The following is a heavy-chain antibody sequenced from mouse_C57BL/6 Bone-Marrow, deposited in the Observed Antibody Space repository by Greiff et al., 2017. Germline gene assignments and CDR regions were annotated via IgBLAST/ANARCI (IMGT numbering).Heavy chain of an antibody. CDR3: ARDYYGSSFWFAY. Sequence: VQLKQPGAELVMPGASVKLSCKASGYTFTSYWMHWVKQRPGQGLEWIGEIDPSDSYTNYNQKFKGKSTLTVDKSSSTAYMQLSSLTSEDSAVYYCARDYYGSSFWFAYWGQGTLVTVSA. D-gene: IGHD1-1*01. V-gene: IGHV1-69*01. CDR1: GYTFTSYW. J-gene: IGHJ3*01. CDR2: IDPSDSYT.